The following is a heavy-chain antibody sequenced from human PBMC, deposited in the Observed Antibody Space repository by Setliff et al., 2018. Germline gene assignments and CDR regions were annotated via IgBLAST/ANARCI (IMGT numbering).Heavy chain of an antibody. V-gene: IGHV3-33*01. CDR1: GFTFSNYG. CDR3: SRGTSHGSAFDC. D-gene: IGHD1-26*01. Sequence: GGSLRLSCVASGFTFSNYGMHWVRQAPGKGLEWVALIWNDGSSKFYGDSVKGRFTISRDNSKNTLYLQMDSLRAEDTAVYYCSRGTSHGSAFDCWGQGTLVTVSS. J-gene: IGHJ4*02. CDR2: IWNDGSSK.